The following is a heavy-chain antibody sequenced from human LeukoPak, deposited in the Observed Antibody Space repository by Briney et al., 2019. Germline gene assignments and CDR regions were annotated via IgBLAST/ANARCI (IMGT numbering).Heavy chain of an antibody. D-gene: IGHD3-10*01. J-gene: IGHJ6*02. CDR2: FDPEDGET. CDR3: ATGIMVRGVIKEYYGMDV. V-gene: IGHV1-24*01. Sequence: ASVKVSCKVSGYTITELSMHWVRQSPGKGLEWMGGFDPEDGETIYARKFQGRVTMTEDTSTDTAYMELSSLRSEDTAVYYCATGIMVRGVIKEYYGMDVWGQGTTVTVSS. CDR1: GYTITELS.